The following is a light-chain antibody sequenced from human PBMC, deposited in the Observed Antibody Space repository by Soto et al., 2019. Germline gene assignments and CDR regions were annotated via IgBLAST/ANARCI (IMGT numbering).Light chain of an antibody. V-gene: IGKV1-5*03. Sequence: DIQITQSPSTLSGTVGDRVTITCRASQTISSWLAWYQQKPGKAPKLLIYKASTLKSGVPSRFSGSGSGTEFTLTISSLQPDDFATYYCQQYESYSPWTFGQGTKVDIK. CDR1: QTISSW. CDR2: KAS. CDR3: QQYESYSPWT. J-gene: IGKJ1*01.